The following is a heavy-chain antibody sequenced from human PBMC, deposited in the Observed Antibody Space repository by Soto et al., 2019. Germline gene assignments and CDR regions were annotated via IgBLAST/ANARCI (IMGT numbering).Heavy chain of an antibody. Sequence: QVTLKESGPVLVKPTETLTLTCTVSGFSLSNARMGVSWIRQPPGKALEWLAHIFPNDEKSYSTSLKSRLTISKDTSKSQVVLTMTNMDPVDTATYYCARIEKEYYYDSSGYFDYWGQGTLVTVSS. V-gene: IGHV2-26*01. J-gene: IGHJ4*02. D-gene: IGHD3-22*01. CDR2: IFPNDEK. CDR3: ARIEKEYYYDSSGYFDY. CDR1: GFSLSNARMG.